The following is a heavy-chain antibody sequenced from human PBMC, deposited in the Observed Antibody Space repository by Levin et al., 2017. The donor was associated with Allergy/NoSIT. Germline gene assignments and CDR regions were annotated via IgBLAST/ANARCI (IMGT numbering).Heavy chain of an antibody. CDR1: GFTFSSYA. CDR2: ISYDGNNI. V-gene: IGHV3-30*04. CDR3: ARDPNLGTCRGGQCYYYGMDV. J-gene: IGHJ6*02. D-gene: IGHD2-15*01. Sequence: GGSLRLSCAASGFTFSSYAMHWVRQAPGTGLEWVAVISYDGNNIYYGDSVKGRFTFSRDNSQNTLYLQMNSLRADDTAVYFCARDPNLGTCRGGQCYYYGMDVWGQGTTVTVSS.